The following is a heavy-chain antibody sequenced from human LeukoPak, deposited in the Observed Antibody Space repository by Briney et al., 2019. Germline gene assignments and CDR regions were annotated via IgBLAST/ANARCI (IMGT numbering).Heavy chain of an antibody. J-gene: IGHJ4*02. CDR3: ARDGYNGGAFDY. CDR1: GYTFTAYY. D-gene: IGHD5-24*01. Sequence: ASVKVSCKASGYTFTAYYMHWVRQAPGQGLEWVGWISPNSDDTKFAQEFQGRVTMTRDTSINTVYMELRRLRSDDTAVYYCARDGYNGGAFDYWGQGTLVTVSS. V-gene: IGHV1-2*02. CDR2: ISPNSDDT.